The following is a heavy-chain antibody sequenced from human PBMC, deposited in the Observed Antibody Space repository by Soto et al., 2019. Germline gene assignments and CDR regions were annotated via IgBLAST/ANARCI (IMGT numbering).Heavy chain of an antibody. J-gene: IGHJ5*02. CDR1: GGSISSYY. Sequence: SETLSLTCTVSGGSISSYYWSWIRQPPGKGLEWIGYIYYSGSTNYNPSLKSRVTIPVDTSKNQFSLKLSSVTAADTAVYYCARILGYCSGGSCLPEWFDPWGQGTLVTVSS. CDR3: ARILGYCSGGSCLPEWFDP. V-gene: IGHV4-59*01. CDR2: IYYSGST. D-gene: IGHD2-15*01.